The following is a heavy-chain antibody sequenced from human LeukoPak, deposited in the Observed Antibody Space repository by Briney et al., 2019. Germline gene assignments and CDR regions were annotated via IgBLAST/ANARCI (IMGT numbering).Heavy chain of an antibody. D-gene: IGHD3-22*01. J-gene: IGHJ4*02. V-gene: IGHV1-69*06. CDR3: ASYDSSGYYLHYFDY. Sequence: SVKVSCNASGGTFSSYAISWVRQAPGQGLEWMGGIIPIFGTANYAQKFQGRVTITADKSTSTAYMELSSLRSEDTAVYYCASYDSSGYYLHYFDYWGQGTLVTVSS. CDR2: IIPIFGTA. CDR1: GGTFSSYA.